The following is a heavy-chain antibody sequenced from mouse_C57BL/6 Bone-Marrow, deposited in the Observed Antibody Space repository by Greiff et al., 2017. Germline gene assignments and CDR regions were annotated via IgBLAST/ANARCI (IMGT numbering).Heavy chain of an antibody. CDR1: GSNIKDDY. CDR3: TPYYPGFAE. D-gene: IGHD1-1*01. Sequence: EVQLQQSGAELVRPGASVKLSCTASGSNIKDDYMHWVKQRPEQGLEWIGRFDPENGDTEYASKFQGKATITADTSSNTAFLQLSSLKSEDTAVYYCTPYYPGFAEWVQGALVAVSA. J-gene: IGHJ3*01. CDR2: FDPENGDT. V-gene: IGHV14-4*01.